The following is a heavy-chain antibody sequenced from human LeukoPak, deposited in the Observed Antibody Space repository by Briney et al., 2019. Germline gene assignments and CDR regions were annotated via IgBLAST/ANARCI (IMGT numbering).Heavy chain of an antibody. D-gene: IGHD3-9*01. J-gene: IGHJ4*01. CDR1: GFTFSSYA. CDR3: ARSSTGMRYFDWSAADY. V-gene: IGHV3-30-3*01. CDR2: ISYDGSNK. Sequence: GGSLRLSCAASGFTFSSYAMHWVRQAPGKGLEWVAVISYDGSNKYYADSVEGRFTISRDNSKNTLYLQMNSLRAEDTAVYYCARSSTGMRYFDWSAADYWGHGTLVTVSS.